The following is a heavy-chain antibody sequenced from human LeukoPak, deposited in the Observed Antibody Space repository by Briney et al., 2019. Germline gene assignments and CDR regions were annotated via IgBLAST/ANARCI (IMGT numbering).Heavy chain of an antibody. J-gene: IGHJ4*02. CDR2: INPNSGGT. CDR1: RYTFTGYY. CDR3: ARGHGRGGYFDY. D-gene: IGHD3-10*01. V-gene: IGHV1-2*02. Sequence: GASVKVSCKASRYTFTGYYMDWVRQAPGRGLEWMGWINPNSGGTNYAQKFQGRVTMTRDTSISTAYMELSRLRSDDTAVYYCARGHGRGGYFDYWGQGTLVTVSS.